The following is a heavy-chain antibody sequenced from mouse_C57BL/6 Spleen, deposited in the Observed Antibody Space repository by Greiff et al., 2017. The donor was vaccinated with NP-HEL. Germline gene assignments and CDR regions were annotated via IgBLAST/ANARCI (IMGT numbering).Heavy chain of an antibody. J-gene: IGHJ3*01. CDR3: TRGGYYYGSSPFAY. CDR1: GYTFTDYE. CDR2: IDPETGGT. Sequence: VQLQQSGAELVRPGASVTLSCKASGYTFTDYEIHWVKQTPVHGLEWIGAIDPETGGTAYNQKFKGKAILTADKSSSTAYMELRSLTSEDSAVYYLTRGGYYYGSSPFAYWGQGTLVTVSA. D-gene: IGHD1-1*01. V-gene: IGHV1-15*01.